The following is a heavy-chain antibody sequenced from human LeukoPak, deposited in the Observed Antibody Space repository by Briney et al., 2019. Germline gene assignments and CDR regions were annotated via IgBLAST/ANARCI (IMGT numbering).Heavy chain of an antibody. CDR3: ARDHDWDYMDV. J-gene: IGHJ6*03. D-gene: IGHD3-9*01. Sequence: GGSLRLSCAASGFTFSDYNMRWVRQAPGKGLEWVSFISSSSSYIYYADSVKGRFTISRDNAKSSLYLQMNSLRAEDTAVYYCARDHDWDYMDVWGKGTTVTVSS. V-gene: IGHV3-21*01. CDR2: ISSSSSYI. CDR1: GFTFSDYN.